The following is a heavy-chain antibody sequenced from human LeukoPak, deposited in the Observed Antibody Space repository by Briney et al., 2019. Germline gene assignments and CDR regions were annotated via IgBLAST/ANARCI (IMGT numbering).Heavy chain of an antibody. CDR3: XXXRXRDGXTRDFDY. CDR2: ISADGSDE. D-gene: IGHD5-24*01. CDR1: GSIFSSYV. J-gene: IGHJ4*02. V-gene: IGHV3-30*04. Sequence: PGRSLRLSCAASGSIFSSYVLNWVRQAPGKGLEWVAVISADGSDEYYADSVKGRFTISRDNSKNTLYLQMNSLRAEDTAVYYXXXXRXRDGXTRDFDYWGQGSVVTVSS.